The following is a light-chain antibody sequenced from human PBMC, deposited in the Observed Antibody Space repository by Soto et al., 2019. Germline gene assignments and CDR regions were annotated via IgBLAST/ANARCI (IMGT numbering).Light chain of an antibody. J-gene: IGLJ1*01. CDR2: EGV. CDR1: SSNVGGYNI. V-gene: IGLV2-23*01. CDR3: CSYVGATTYV. Sequence: QSAPSHPASVSGSPGQSITLSCSGTSSNVGGYNIASWDQQHPGKAPKVIIYEGVKRPSGVSDRFSGSTSGVAASLTISGLQAEGEAEYYCCSYVGATTYVFGSGTKVT.